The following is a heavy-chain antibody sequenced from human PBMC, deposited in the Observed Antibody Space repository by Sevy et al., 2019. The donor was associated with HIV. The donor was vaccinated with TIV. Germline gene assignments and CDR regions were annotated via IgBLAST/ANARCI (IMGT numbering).Heavy chain of an antibody. CDR2: ISSDGTKE. CDR1: GFTFSIYV. D-gene: IGHD2-21*02. Sequence: GGSLRLSCAASGFTFSIYVIHWVRQAPGKGLEWVAVISSDGTKEYYADSVKGRFTISRDNPKNTMYLQMNSLRVEDTAVYYCARDLPSAVTDPFYYYGLAVWGQGTTVTVSS. CDR3: ARDLPSAVTDPFYYYGLAV. J-gene: IGHJ6*02. V-gene: IGHV3-30*04.